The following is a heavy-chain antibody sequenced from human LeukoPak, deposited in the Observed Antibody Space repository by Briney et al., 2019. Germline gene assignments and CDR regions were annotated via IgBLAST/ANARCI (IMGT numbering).Heavy chain of an antibody. CDR2: IYSGGST. Sequence: GGSLRLSCAASDFFVSSNYMSWVRQAPGKGLEWVSVIYSGGSTYYADAVKGRFTISRDNSKNTLYLHMNSLRAEATAVYYCARGSWGSSWYYFDYWGQGTLVTVSS. V-gene: IGHV3-53*01. CDR1: DFFVSSNY. CDR3: ARGSWGSSWYYFDY. J-gene: IGHJ4*02. D-gene: IGHD6-13*01.